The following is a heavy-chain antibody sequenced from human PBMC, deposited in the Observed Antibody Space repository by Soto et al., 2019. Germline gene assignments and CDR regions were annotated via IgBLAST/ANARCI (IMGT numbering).Heavy chain of an antibody. Sequence: GGSLRLSCAASGFTFSSYAMSWVRQAPGKGLEWVSAISGSGGSTYYADSVKGRFTISRDNSKNTLYLQMNSLRAEDTAVYYCAKRTPGGYVKRSGHYYMDVWGKGTTVTVSS. CDR1: GFTFSSYA. CDR3: AKRTPGGYVKRSGHYYMDV. D-gene: IGHD3-10*01. V-gene: IGHV3-23*01. J-gene: IGHJ6*03. CDR2: ISGSGGST.